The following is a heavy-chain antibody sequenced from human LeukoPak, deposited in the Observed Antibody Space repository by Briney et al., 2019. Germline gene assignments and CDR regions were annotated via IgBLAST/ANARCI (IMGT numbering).Heavy chain of an antibody. CDR3: ARDADASAFYWYFDL. D-gene: IGHD2-8*01. V-gene: IGHV3-33*01. CDR2: MWSDGSKT. J-gene: IGHJ2*01. CDR1: GFTLSYYG. Sequence: GGSLRLSCTASGFTLSYYGMHWVRQAPGKGLELVALMWSDGSKTSYADSVKGRFTISRDISRNTLYLQMNSLRAEDTALYYCARDADASAFYWYFDLWGRGTLVTVSS.